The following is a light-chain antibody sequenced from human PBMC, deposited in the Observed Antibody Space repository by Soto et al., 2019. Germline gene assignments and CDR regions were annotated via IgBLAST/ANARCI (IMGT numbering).Light chain of an antibody. V-gene: IGKV3-20*01. Sequence: EIVLTQSPGTLSLSPGERVTLSCRASQSVSSSYLAWYQQKPGQALRLLIYGASSRATGIPDRFSGSGSGTDFPLTISRLEPEDFAVYYCQQYGSSRAFGQGTKVEIK. CDR3: QQYGSSRA. J-gene: IGKJ1*01. CDR1: QSVSSSY. CDR2: GAS.